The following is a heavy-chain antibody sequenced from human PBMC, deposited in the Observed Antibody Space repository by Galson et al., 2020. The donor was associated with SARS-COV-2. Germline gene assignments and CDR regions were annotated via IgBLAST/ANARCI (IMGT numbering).Heavy chain of an antibody. Sequence: GGSLRLSCAASGFTFSSYGMHWVRQAPGKGLEWVAFIRYDGSNKYYADSVKGRFTISRDNSKNTLYLQMNSLRAEDTAVYYCAKDTTYYDILTGYLALGFEDHYYYGMDVWGQGTTVTVSS. CDR1: GFTFSSYG. J-gene: IGHJ6*02. CDR3: AKDTTYYDILTGYLALGFEDHYYYGMDV. D-gene: IGHD3-9*01. V-gene: IGHV3-30*02. CDR2: IRYDGSNK.